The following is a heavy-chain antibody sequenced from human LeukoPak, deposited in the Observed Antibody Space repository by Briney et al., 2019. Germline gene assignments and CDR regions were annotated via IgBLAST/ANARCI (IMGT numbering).Heavy chain of an antibody. J-gene: IGHJ4*02. V-gene: IGHV1-8*01. D-gene: IGHD5-24*01. CDR1: GYTFTSYD. Sequence: GASLKVSCMASGYTFTSYDINWVRQAPGQGLEWMGWMNPNSGNTGYAQKFQGRVTMTRNTSISTAYMELSSLRSEDRAVYYCARVARRDGYNLGYWGQGTLVTVSS. CDR2: MNPNSGNT. CDR3: ARVARRDGYNLGY.